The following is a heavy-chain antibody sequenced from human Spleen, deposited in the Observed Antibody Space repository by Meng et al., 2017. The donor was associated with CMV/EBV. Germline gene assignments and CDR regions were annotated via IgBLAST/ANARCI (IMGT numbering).Heavy chain of an antibody. CDR1: FSSYT. Sequence: FSSYTINWVRQAPGQGLEWMGKIIPILDIANYAQKFQGRVTITADKSTSTVYMELSSLRSEDTALYHCARAYYSHSGSYYAFYYLDYWGQGTLVTVSS. D-gene: IGHD3-10*01. CDR3: ARAYYSHSGSYYAFYYLDY. CDR2: IIPILDIA. J-gene: IGHJ4*02. V-gene: IGHV1-69*02.